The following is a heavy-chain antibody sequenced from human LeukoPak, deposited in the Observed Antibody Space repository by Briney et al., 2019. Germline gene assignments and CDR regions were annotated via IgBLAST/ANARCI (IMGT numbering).Heavy chain of an antibody. CDR3: ARDSGTTGEVKFDP. V-gene: IGHV4-4*07. CDR2: IYGSGTT. Sequence: SETVSLTCTVCGGSISGYWSWIRQPAGKGLEWIGRIYGSGTTTYNPSLKSRVSMSIDTSKNQFSLKLMSVTAADTAVYYCARDSGTTGEVKFDPWGQGTLVTVSS. D-gene: IGHD3-16*01. CDR1: GGSISGY. J-gene: IGHJ5*02.